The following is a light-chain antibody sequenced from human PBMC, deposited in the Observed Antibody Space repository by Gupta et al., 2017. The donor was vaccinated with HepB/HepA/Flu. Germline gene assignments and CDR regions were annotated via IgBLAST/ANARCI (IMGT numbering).Light chain of an antibody. Sequence: DIQMTQSPSSLSASVGDRVTITCQASQDISNYLNWYQQKPGKAPKLLIYDASNLETGVPSRFSGSGSGTDFTVTISSLQPEDIATYYCQQYDNLPPLLFTFGPGTKVDIK. CDR2: DAS. V-gene: IGKV1-33*01. J-gene: IGKJ3*01. CDR3: QQYDNLPPLLFT. CDR1: QDISNY.